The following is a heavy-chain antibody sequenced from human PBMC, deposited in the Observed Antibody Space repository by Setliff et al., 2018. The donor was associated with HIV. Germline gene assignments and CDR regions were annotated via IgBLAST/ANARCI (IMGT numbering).Heavy chain of an antibody. J-gene: IGHJ2*01. CDR3: AKLSHGDTSLGITYHHFDF. Sequence: PSETLSLTCTVSGGSISGHYWSWIRQTPGKGLEFIAYIYYTGRDTNYNPSLKSRVTISVDPSKNQFSLTLRSVSASDTAVYYCAKLSHGDTSLGITYHHFDFWGRGTLGTVSS. CDR1: GGSISGHY. D-gene: IGHD5-18*01. CDR2: IYYTGRDT. V-gene: IGHV4-59*11.